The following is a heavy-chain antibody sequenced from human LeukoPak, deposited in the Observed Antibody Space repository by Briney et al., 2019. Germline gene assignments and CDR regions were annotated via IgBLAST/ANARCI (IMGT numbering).Heavy chain of an antibody. CDR1: GFTLSSYW. V-gene: IGHV3-74*01. Sequence: PRGSLRLSCAAPGFTLSSYWTHWVRQAPGKGLVWVSRINSDGSSTTYADSVKGRFGISRDNAKNTLYLQMNSLRAEETAVYYCARDVISPLYYFDYWGQGTLVTVSS. CDR2: INSDGSST. D-gene: IGHD3-10*01. CDR3: ARDVISPLYYFDY. J-gene: IGHJ4*02.